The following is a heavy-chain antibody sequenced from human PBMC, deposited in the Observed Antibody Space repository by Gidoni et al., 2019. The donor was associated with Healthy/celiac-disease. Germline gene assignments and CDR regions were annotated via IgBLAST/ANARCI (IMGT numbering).Heavy chain of an antibody. V-gene: IGHV3-48*03. Sequence: EVQLVESGGGLVQPGGSLRLSCAASGFTFSSSEMNWVRQAPGKGLEWVSYISSSGSNIYYADSVKGRFTISRDNAKNSLYLEMNSLRAEDKAVYYCARENIGVVPAAMSLDYYYGMDVWGQGTTVTVSS. CDR2: ISSSGSNI. CDR3: ARENIGVVPAAMSLDYYYGMDV. J-gene: IGHJ6*02. CDR1: GFTFSSSE. D-gene: IGHD2-2*01.